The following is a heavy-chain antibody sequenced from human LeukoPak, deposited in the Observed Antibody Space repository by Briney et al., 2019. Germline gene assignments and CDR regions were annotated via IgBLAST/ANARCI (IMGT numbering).Heavy chain of an antibody. CDR3: AKDITFTGKQPKGPDY. V-gene: IGHV3-30*02. CDR1: GFTFSSYG. CDR2: IRYDGSNK. Sequence: GGSLRLSCAASGFTFSSYGMHWVRQAPGKGLEWVAFIRYDGSNKYYADSVKGRFTISRDNSKNTLYLQMNSLRAEDTAVYYCAKDITFTGKQPKGPDYWGQGTLVTVSS. D-gene: IGHD1-1*01. J-gene: IGHJ4*02.